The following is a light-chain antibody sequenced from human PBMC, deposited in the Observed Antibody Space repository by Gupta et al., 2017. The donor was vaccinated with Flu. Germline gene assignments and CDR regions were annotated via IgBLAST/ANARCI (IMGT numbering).Light chain of an antibody. CDR2: YKSDSDK. CDR1: SGINVGTYR. Sequence: QAVLTQPSSLSASPGASASLSCTSRSGINVGTYRIYWYQQKPGSPHQYLLRYKSDSDKQQGSGVTSRLAGSKDASANDVLLIMYGLQSEDYDYEYCMIWPRSAGVFGGGTKLTVL. CDR3: MIWPRSAGV. V-gene: IGLV5-45*03. J-gene: IGLJ3*02.